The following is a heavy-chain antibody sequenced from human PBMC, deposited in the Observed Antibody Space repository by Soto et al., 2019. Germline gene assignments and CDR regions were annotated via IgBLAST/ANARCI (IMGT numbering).Heavy chain of an antibody. CDR1: GFTFSSYA. V-gene: IGHV3-23*01. CDR2: ISGSGGST. D-gene: IGHD1-1*01. CDR3: AKNGTTLVYYYGMDV. J-gene: IGHJ6*02. Sequence: EVQLLESGGGLVQPGGSLRLSCAASGFTFSSYAMSWVRQAPGKGLEWVSAISGSGGSTYYADSVKGRFTISRDNSKKTLHLQLNSLRAEDTAIYYCAKNGTTLVYYYGMDVWGQGTTVTVSS.